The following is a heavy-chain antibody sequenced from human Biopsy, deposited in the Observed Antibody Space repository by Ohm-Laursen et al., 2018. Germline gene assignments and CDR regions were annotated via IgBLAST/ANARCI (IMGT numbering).Heavy chain of an antibody. V-gene: IGHV4-4*07. D-gene: IGHD4-17*01. CDR2: IYVSGST. CDR3: ARDSPSYADYPLDS. CDR1: GTSIITYS. J-gene: IGHJ4*02. Sequence: SVTLSLTCSVSGTSIITYSWSWIRQPAEYGLEWIGRIYVSGSTNYNPSLKSRVTMSLDTSESRFSLELASVTAADTAVYYCARDSPSYADYPLDSWGPGILVTVS.